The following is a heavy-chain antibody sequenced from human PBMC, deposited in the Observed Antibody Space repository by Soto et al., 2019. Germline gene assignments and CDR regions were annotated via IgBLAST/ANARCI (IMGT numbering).Heavy chain of an antibody. V-gene: IGHV4-39*01. Sequence: QLQLQESGPGLVKPSETLSLTCTVSGGSISNSDYYWGWIRQTPGKGLEWIANIYYSGSTYYNPSLKSRVTISVDTSKNQFSLRLSSVTAADTAVYYCATLKGGILGAKIDYWGQGTLVTVSS. D-gene: IGHD1-26*01. J-gene: IGHJ4*02. CDR2: IYYSGST. CDR1: GGSISNSDYY. CDR3: ATLKGGILGAKIDY.